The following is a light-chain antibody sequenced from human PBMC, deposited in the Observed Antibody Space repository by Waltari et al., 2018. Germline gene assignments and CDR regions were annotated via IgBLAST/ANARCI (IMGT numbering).Light chain of an antibody. Sequence: SYVLTQPSSVSVSPRQTATTTCSGDILAKKLHRWFQQKPGQEPVVVIYKDNERPSGIPERFSGSSSGTTVTLTISGAQVEDEADYHCYSATDNNVVFGGGTKLTVL. CDR1: ILAKKL. CDR3: YSATDNNVV. J-gene: IGLJ2*01. V-gene: IGLV3-27*01. CDR2: KDN.